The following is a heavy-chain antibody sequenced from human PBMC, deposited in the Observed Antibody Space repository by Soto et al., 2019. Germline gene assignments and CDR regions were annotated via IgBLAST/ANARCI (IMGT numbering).Heavy chain of an antibody. CDR2: INAGNGNT. CDR1: GYTFTSYA. J-gene: IGHJ6*02. D-gene: IGHD3-3*01. V-gene: IGHV1-3*01. Sequence: ASVKVSCKASGYTFTSYAMHWVRQAPGQRLEWMGWINAGNGNTKYSQKFQGRVTITRDTSASTAYMELSSLRSEDTAVYYCARNYDFWSGSEGSYYGMDVWGQGTTVTVSS. CDR3: ARNYDFWSGSEGSYYGMDV.